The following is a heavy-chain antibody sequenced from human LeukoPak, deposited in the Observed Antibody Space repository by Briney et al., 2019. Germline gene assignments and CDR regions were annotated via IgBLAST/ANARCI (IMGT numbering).Heavy chain of an antibody. V-gene: IGHV4-34*01. D-gene: IGHD2-15*01. J-gene: IGHJ4*02. CDR3: ARGEGYCSGGSCPYYFDY. CDR2: INHSGST. CDR1: GGSFSGYY. Sequence: SETLPLTCAVYGGSFSGYYWSWIRQPPGKGLEWIGEINHSGSTNYNPSLKSRVTISVDTSKNQFSLKLSSVTAADTAVYYCARGEGYCSGGSCPYYFDYWGQGTLVTVSS.